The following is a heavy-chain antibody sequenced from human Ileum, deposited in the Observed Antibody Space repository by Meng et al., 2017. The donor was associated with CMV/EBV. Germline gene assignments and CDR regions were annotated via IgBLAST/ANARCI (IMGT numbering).Heavy chain of an antibody. J-gene: IGHJ5*02. D-gene: IGHD2-2*03. CDR2: IWHSGST. Sequence: STNWGSWVRQPPGRGLEWIGEIWHSGSTNYNPSLKSRVTISVDKPKNQFSLKLSFVTAADTAVYYCARASERPGHCSSTSCSWFDPWGRGTLVTVSS. CDR3: ARASERPGHCSSTSCSWFDP. CDR1: STNW. V-gene: IGHV4-4*02.